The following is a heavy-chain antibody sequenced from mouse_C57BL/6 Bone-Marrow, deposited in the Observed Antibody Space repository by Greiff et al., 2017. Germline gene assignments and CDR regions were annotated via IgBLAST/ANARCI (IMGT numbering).Heavy chain of an antibody. CDR3: TTSDGSSGDY. J-gene: IGHJ2*01. CDR1: GFNIKDDY. D-gene: IGHD1-1*01. CDR2: IDPENGDT. Sequence: EVQLQQSGAELVRPGASVKLSCTASGFNIKDDYMHWVKQRPEQGLEWIGWIDPENGDTEYASKFQGKATITADTSSNTAYLQLSSLTSEDTAIYYFTTSDGSSGDYWGQGTTLTVSS. V-gene: IGHV14-4*01.